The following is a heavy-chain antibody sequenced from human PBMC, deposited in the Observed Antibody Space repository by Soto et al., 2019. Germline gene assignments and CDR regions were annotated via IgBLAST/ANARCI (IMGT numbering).Heavy chain of an antibody. CDR3: ARTRLLWLGEFGFRFDP. Sequence: SETLSLTCAVYGGSFSGYHWSWIRQPPGKGLEWIGEINHSGSTNYNPSLKSRVTISVDTSKNQFSLKLSSVTAADTAVYYCARTRLLWLGEFGFRFDPGGQGTLLTVSS. CDR2: INHSGST. J-gene: IGHJ5*02. CDR1: GGSFSGYH. V-gene: IGHV4-34*01. D-gene: IGHD3-10*01.